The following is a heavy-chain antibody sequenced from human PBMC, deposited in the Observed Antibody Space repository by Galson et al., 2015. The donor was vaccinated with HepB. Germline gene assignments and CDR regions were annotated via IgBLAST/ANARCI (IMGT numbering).Heavy chain of an antibody. D-gene: IGHD2/OR15-2a*01. J-gene: IGHJ4*02. CDR1: GFTLSTYT. CDR3: ARDLSIGFDY. V-gene: IGHV3-21*01. CDR2: LSNTGTYI. Sequence: SLRLSCAASGFTLSTYTMNWVRQAPGKGLEWVSSLSNTGTYIYYADSVKGRLTISRDIAKNSLYLQMNSLRAEDTAVYYCARDLSIGFDYWGQGTLVTVSS.